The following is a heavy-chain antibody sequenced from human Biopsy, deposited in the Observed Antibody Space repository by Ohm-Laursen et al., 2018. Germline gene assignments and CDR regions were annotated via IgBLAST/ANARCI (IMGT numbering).Heavy chain of an antibody. D-gene: IGHD3-22*01. J-gene: IGHJ5*02. CDR2: INAKTGDT. Sequence: SVKVSCNASGYTFTGYHVHWVRQAPGQGLEWMGWINAKTGDTNYAQKFQGRVTMTRDTSISTAYVDLSSLRSDDTAGYYCTRGGYYYDSLAYYYWFDPWGQGTLVTVSS. CDR1: GYTFTGYH. V-gene: IGHV1-2*02. CDR3: TRGGYYYDSLAYYYWFDP.